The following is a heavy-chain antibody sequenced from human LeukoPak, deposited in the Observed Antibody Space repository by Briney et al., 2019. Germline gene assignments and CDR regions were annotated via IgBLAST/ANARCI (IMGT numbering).Heavy chain of an antibody. CDR1: GGTFSSYA. Sequence: ASVKVSCKASGGTFSSYAISWVRQAPGQGLEWMGGIIPIFGTANYAQKFQGRATITADESTSTAYMELSSLRSEDTAVYYCARGLRIAVARRGETAGYWGQGTLVTVSS. J-gene: IGHJ4*02. D-gene: IGHD6-19*01. CDR2: IIPIFGTA. CDR3: ARGLRIAVARRGETAGY. V-gene: IGHV1-69*13.